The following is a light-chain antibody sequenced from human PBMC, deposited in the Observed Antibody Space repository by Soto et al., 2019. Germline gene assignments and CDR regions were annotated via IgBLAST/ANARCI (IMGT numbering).Light chain of an antibody. CDR2: AAF. CDR1: QSISNY. V-gene: IGKV1-39*01. Sequence: IQMTQSPSSLSAFVGDRVTITCRASQSISNYLNWYQQKPGKAPKLLIYAAFSLQSGVPSRFSGSGSGTDFTLTISSLQPEDFATYYCQQSYSTPLTFGGGTKVEI. J-gene: IGKJ4*01. CDR3: QQSYSTPLT.